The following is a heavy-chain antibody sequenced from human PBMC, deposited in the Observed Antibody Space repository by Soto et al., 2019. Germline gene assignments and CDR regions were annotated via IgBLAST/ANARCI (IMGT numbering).Heavy chain of an antibody. J-gene: IGHJ4*02. CDR3: ARVGIAALTYYFDY. CDR1: GGSVRSGGYF. Sequence: SETLSLTCTVSGGSVRSGGYFWSWVRQHPGKGLEWIGYIYYSGSTYYNPSLKSRVTISVDTSKNQFSLKLSSVTAADTAVYYCARVGIAALTYYFDYWGQGTLVTVSS. V-gene: IGHV4-31*03. CDR2: IYYSGST. D-gene: IGHD6-13*01.